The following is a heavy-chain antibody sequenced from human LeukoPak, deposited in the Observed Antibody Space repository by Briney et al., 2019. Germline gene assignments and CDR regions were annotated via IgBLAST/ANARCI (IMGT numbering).Heavy chain of an antibody. CDR3: ARGAPGDITIFGVVMDVSGPTYLNYYYYGMDV. J-gene: IGHJ6*02. V-gene: IGHV1-18*01. Sequence: GASVKVSCKASGYTFTSYGISWVRQAPGQGLEWMGWISAYNGNTNYAQKLQGRVTMTTDTSTSTAYMELSSLRSEDTAVYYCARGAPGDITIFGVVMDVSGPTYLNYYYYGMDVWGQGTTVTVSS. CDR1: GYTFTSYG. CDR2: ISAYNGNT. D-gene: IGHD3-3*01.